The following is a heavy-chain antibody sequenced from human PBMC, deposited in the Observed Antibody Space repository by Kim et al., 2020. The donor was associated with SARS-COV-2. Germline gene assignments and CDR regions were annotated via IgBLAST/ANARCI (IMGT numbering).Heavy chain of an antibody. CDR3: AKDIREYYYGSGGFFDY. V-gene: IGHV3-9*01. CDR1: GFTFDDYA. CDR2: ISWNSGSI. J-gene: IGHJ4*02. Sequence: GGSLRLSCAASGFTFDDYAMHWVRQAPGKGLEWVSGISWNSGSIGYADSVKGRFTISRDNAKNSLYLQMNSLRAEDTALYYCAKDIREYYYGSGGFFDYWGQGTLVTVSS. D-gene: IGHD3-10*01.